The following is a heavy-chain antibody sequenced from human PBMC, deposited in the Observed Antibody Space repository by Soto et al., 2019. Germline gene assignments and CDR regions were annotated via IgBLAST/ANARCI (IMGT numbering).Heavy chain of an antibody. J-gene: IGHJ6*02. CDR3: ARDGTWNSYGLDV. CDR1: GFTVSSNY. Sequence: EVQLVESGGGLVQPGGSLRLSCAASGFTVSSNYMSWVRQAPGKGLEWVSVIYSNNNTYYADSVKGRFTISRDHFKNTLYLQMNTRRAEDTAVYYCARDGTWNSYGLDVWGQGTTVTVSS. D-gene: IGHD1-1*01. V-gene: IGHV3-66*01. CDR2: IYSNNNT.